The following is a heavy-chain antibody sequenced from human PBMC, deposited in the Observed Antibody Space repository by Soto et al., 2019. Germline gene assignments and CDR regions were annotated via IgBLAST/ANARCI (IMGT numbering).Heavy chain of an antibody. CDR3: ARDRIASLGGDV. D-gene: IGHD6-6*01. V-gene: IGHV1-18*01. CDR1: GYTVSNYG. Sequence: ASVKVSCKASGYTVSNYGISRVRQAPGQGLAEMGWISAYHGNTKYAQKIQGRVTMTTDTSTSTAYMELRSLRSDDTAVYYCARDRIASLGGDVWGQGTTVTVSS. CDR2: ISAYHGNT. J-gene: IGHJ6*02.